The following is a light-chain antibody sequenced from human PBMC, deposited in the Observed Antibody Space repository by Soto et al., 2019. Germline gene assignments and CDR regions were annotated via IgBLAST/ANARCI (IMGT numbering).Light chain of an antibody. V-gene: IGKV3-15*01. CDR1: QSVRAN. CDR2: GTS. Sequence: EIVLTQSPATLSVSPGERATLSCRASQSVRANLAWYQQKPGQAPRLLIYGTSTRATGIPARFSGSGSATEFTLTISSLQSEDFALYYCQHTLKWPPTFGQGTKVDIK. J-gene: IGKJ1*01. CDR3: QHTLKWPPT.